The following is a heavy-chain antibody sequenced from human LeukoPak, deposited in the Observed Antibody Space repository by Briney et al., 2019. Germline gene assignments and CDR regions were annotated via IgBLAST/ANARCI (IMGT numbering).Heavy chain of an antibody. J-gene: IGHJ1*01. CDR1: GYTFTGSY. CDR2: INPNNGGT. CDR3: ARDWAWEQVWFQH. V-gene: IGHV1-2*02. Sequence: ASVKVSCKASGYTFTGSYMHWVRPAPGQGLEWMGWINPNNGGTNYVQKFQGRVTMTRDTSISTAYMELSRLRSDDTAVYYWARDWAWEQVWFQHWGQGTQVIVSS. D-gene: IGHD1-26*01.